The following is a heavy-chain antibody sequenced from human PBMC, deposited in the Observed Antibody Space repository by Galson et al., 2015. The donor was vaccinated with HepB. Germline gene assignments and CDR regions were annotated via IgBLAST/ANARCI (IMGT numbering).Heavy chain of an antibody. J-gene: IGHJ4*02. CDR1: GGTFSSYA. Sequence: SVKVSCKASGGTFSSYAISWVRQAPGQGLEWMGGIIPIFGTADYAQKFQGRVTITADESTSTAYMELSSLRSEDTAVYYCARERTAMGTGDLDYWGQGTLVTVSS. D-gene: IGHD5-18*01. V-gene: IGHV1-69*13. CDR3: ARERTAMGTGDLDY. CDR2: IIPIFGTA.